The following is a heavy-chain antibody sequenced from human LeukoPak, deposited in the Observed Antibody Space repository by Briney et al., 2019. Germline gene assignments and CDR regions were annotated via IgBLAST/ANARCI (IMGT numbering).Heavy chain of an antibody. D-gene: IGHD5-12*01. CDR3: ARELGYSRSWFDC. CDR2: IYSDGST. CDR1: GFTVSSNF. V-gene: IGHV3-66*01. J-gene: IGHJ5*01. Sequence: PGGSLRLSCAVSGFTVSSNFMSWVSQAPGKGLEWVSIIYSDGSTYYADPVKGRFTISRDNSKNTVYLQMNSLRVEDTAIYYCARELGYSRSWFDCWGQGSLVSVSS.